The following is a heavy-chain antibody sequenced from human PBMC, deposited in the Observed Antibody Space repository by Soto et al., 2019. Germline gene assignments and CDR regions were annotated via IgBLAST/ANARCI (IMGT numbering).Heavy chain of an antibody. J-gene: IGHJ4*02. CDR2: FSGPGGGT. D-gene: IGHD1-1*01. CDR3: AKGNRRRASSTSLDC. CDR1: WSRVGSLA. Sequence: HGWCKALYRESSWSRVGSLAVAWFLQTPGEGLEWVSTFSGPGGGTYYADSVKGRFTISRDNFKSSLYLQMSNLRAEDTAIYYCAKGNRRRASSTSLDCWVKRTLVTVSS. V-gene: IGHV3-23*01.